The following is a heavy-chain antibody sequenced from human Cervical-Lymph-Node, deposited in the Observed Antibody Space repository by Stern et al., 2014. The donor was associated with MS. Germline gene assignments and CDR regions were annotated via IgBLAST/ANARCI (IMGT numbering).Heavy chain of an antibody. Sequence: QVQLMQSGGGVVQPGRSLRLSCAASGFTFSSYGMHWVRQAPGKGLEWVAVIWYDGSNKYYADSVKGRFTISRDNSKNTLYLQMNSLRAEDTAVYYCARDRRPWATVTPFDPWGQGTLVTVSS. D-gene: IGHD4-17*01. CDR2: IWYDGSNK. V-gene: IGHV3-33*01. CDR3: ARDRRPWATVTPFDP. J-gene: IGHJ5*02. CDR1: GFTFSSYG.